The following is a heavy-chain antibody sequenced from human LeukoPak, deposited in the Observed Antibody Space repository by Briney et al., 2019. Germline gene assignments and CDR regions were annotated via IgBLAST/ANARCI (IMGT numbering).Heavy chain of an antibody. CDR3: ARVEYYYDSSGYEAPYGMDV. CDR1: GFTFSSYG. CDR2: IWYDGSNK. J-gene: IGHJ6*02. Sequence: GGSLRLSCAASGFTFSSYGMHWVRQAPGKGLEWVAVIWYDGSNKYYADSVKGRFTISRDNSKNTLYPQMNSLRAEDTAVYYCARVEYYYDSSGYEAPYGMDVWGQGTTVTVSS. D-gene: IGHD3-22*01. V-gene: IGHV3-33*01.